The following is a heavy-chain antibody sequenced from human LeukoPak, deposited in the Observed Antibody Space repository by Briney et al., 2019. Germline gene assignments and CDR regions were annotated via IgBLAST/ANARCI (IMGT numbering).Heavy chain of an antibody. CDR1: GFSLTNYG. Sequence: PGGSLRLSCEASGFSLTNYGMDWVRQAPGKGLEWVSSISSSSAYIYCAASVRGRFTISRDNAKNSLYLQMNSLRAEDTAVYYCARELSSSGYYFDSWGQGNLVTVSS. J-gene: IGHJ4*02. CDR3: ARELSSSGYYFDS. V-gene: IGHV3-21*01. CDR2: ISSSSAYI. D-gene: IGHD5-18*01.